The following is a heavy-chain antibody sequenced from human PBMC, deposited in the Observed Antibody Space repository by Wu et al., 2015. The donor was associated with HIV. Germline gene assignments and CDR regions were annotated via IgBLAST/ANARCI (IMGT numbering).Heavy chain of an antibody. J-gene: IGHJ3*02. Sequence: QVQLVQSGAEVKKPGASVKVSCKASGYTFTSHDINWVRQATGQGLEWMGWMNPNSGNTGYAQKFQGRVTMTRNTSISTAYMELSSLRSEDTAVYYCARAGGFYYDTSRYNAFDIWGRGTMVTVSS. CDR2: MNPNSGNT. CDR3: ARAGGFYYDTSRYNAFDI. D-gene: IGHD3-22*01. V-gene: IGHV1-8*01. CDR1: GYTFTSHD.